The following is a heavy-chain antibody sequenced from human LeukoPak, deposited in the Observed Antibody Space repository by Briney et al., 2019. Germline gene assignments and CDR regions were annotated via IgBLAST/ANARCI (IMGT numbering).Heavy chain of an antibody. J-gene: IGHJ3*02. V-gene: IGHV3-23*01. D-gene: IGHD2-2*01. CDR2: ISGSGGST. Sequence: GGSLRLSCAASGFTFSSYAMSWVRQAPGKGLEWVSAISGSGGSTYYADSVKGRFTISRDNSKNTLYLQMNSLRAEDTAVYYCAKGQVGYCSSTSCYHSGAFDIWGQGTMVTVSS. CDR1: GFTFSSYA. CDR3: AKGQVGYCSSTSCYHSGAFDI.